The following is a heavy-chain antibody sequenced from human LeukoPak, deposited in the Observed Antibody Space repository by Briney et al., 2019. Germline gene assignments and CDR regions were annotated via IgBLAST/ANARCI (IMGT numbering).Heavy chain of an antibody. CDR1: GGSISSYY. CDR2: IYYSGST. D-gene: IGHD6-19*01. CDR3: AKDQGSGANWFDP. Sequence: SETLSLTCTVSGGSISSYYWSWIRQPPGKGLEWIGYIYYSGSTNYNPSLKSRVTISVDTSKNQFSLKLSSVTAADTAVYYCAKDQGSGANWFDPWGQGTLVTVSS. J-gene: IGHJ5*02. V-gene: IGHV4-59*12.